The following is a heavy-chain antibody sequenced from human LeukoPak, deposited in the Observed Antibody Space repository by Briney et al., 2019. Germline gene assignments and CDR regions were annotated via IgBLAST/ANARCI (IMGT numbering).Heavy chain of an antibody. CDR1: GYTFTAYY. V-gene: IGHV1-2*02. J-gene: IGHJ4*02. D-gene: IGHD6-13*01. CDR3: ASGFSVATAATGYSDY. CDR2: INPNSGGT. Sequence: ASVKVSFKASGYTFTAYYIHWVRQAPGQGLEWMGWINPNSGGTNYAQKFQGRVTMTRDTSISTAYMELSRLRSDDTAVHYCASGFSVATAATGYSDYWGQGTLVTVSP.